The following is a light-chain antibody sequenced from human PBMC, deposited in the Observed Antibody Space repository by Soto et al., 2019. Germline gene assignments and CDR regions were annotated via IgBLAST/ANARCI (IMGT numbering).Light chain of an antibody. Sequence: EIVLTQSPGTLSXSPGEXXTLXXRXSQSVSSSYLAWYQQKPGQAPRLLIYGASSRATGIPDRFSGSGSGTDFTLTISRLEPEDFAVYYCQHLETFGQGTKVEIK. V-gene: IGKV3-20*01. CDR3: QHLET. J-gene: IGKJ1*01. CDR1: QSVSSSY. CDR2: GAS.